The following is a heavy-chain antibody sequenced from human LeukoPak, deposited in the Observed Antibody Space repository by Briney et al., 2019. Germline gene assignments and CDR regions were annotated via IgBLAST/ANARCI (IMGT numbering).Heavy chain of an antibody. D-gene: IGHD1-26*01. CDR3: ARDRSVGTTTGLFDP. J-gene: IGHJ5*02. CDR1: GFIFTNYF. V-gene: IGHV3-53*01. Sequence: GGSLRLSCAASGFIFTNYFMSWVRQAPGKGLEWVSVIYSGGSTYYADSVKGRFTISRDNSKNTLYLQMNSLRAEDTAVYYCARDRSVGTTTGLFDPWGQGTLVTVSS. CDR2: IYSGGST.